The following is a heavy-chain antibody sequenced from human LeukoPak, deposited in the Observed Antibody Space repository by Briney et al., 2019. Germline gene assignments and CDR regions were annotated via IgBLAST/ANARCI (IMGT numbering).Heavy chain of an antibody. CDR1: GYTLTELS. CDR3: AREAIAVAGTGGDFDY. Sequence: ASVKVSCKVSGYTLTELSMHWVRQAPGKGLEWMGWINPNSGGTNYAQKFQGRVTMTRDTYISTAYMELSRLRSDDTAVYYCAREAIAVAGTGGDFDYWGQGTLVTVSS. V-gene: IGHV1-2*02. CDR2: INPNSGGT. J-gene: IGHJ4*02. D-gene: IGHD6-19*01.